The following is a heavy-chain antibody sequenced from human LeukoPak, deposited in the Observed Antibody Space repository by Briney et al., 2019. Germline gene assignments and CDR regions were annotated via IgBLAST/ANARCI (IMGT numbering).Heavy chain of an antibody. Sequence: GGSLRLSCAASGFTFSSYSMNWVRQAPGKGLEWVSYISSSSSTIYYADSVKGRITISRDNAKNSLYLQMNSLRDEDTAVYYCARDGYYYGSGSYSGELEYWGQGTLVTVSA. V-gene: IGHV3-48*02. CDR3: ARDGYYYGSGSYSGELEY. CDR2: ISSSSSTI. CDR1: GFTFSSYS. D-gene: IGHD3-10*01. J-gene: IGHJ4*02.